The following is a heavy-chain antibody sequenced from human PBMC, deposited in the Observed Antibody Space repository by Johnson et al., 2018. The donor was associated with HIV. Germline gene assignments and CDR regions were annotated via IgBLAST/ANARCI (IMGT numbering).Heavy chain of an antibody. CDR3: AREGDSSGMVFLDAFDI. J-gene: IGHJ3*02. CDR2: IGTAGDT. CDR1: GFTFSSYD. D-gene: IGHD3-22*01. Sequence: VQLVESGGGVVQPGRSLRLSCAASGFTFSSYDMHWVRQATGKGLEWVSAIGTAGDTYYPGSVKGRFTISRENAKNSLYLQMNSLRAGDTAVYYCAREGDSSGMVFLDAFDIWGQGTMVTVSS. V-gene: IGHV3-13*01.